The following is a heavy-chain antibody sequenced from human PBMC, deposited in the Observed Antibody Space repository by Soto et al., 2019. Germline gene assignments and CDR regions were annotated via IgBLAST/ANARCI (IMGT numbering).Heavy chain of an antibody. V-gene: IGHV4-59*01. CDR2: IYYSGST. J-gene: IGHJ5*02. CDR1: GGSISSYY. Sequence: QVQLQESGPGLVKPSETLSLTCTVSGGSISSYYWSWIRQPPGKGLEWIGYIYYSGSTNYNPSLKGRVTISVDTSKNQFSLKLSSVTAADTAVYYCARAYSSFQNWFDPWGQGTLVTVSS. CDR3: ARAYSSFQNWFDP. D-gene: IGHD6-6*01.